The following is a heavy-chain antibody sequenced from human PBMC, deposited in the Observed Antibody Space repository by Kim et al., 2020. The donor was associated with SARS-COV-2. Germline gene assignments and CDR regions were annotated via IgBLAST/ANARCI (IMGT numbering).Heavy chain of an antibody. CDR3: AKDRIVAPA. V-gene: IGHV3-23*01. Sequence: GSTYYADSVKGRFTISRDNSKNTLYLQMNSLRAEDTAVYYCAKDRIVAPAGGQGTLVTVSS. CDR2: GST. D-gene: IGHD5-12*01. J-gene: IGHJ4*02.